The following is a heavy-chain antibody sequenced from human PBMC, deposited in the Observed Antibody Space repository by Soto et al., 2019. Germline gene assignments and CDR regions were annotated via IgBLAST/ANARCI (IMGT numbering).Heavy chain of an antibody. J-gene: IGHJ4*01. D-gene: IGHD6-6*01. CDR1: GASISSGDYS. CDR3: ARRTARLLDY. CDR2: IYDSGNT. V-gene: IGHV4-30-4*01. Sequence: PSETLSLTCTVSGASISSGDYSWSWIRQPPGKGLEWIGYIYDSGNTYYNPSLKSRVTISVDMSKNQFSLKLSSVTAADTAVYYCARRTARLLDYWGHGTLVTVSS.